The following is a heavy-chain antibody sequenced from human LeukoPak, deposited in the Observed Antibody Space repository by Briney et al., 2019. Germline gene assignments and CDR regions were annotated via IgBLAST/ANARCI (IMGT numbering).Heavy chain of an antibody. CDR2: IHPEGNEK. J-gene: IGHJ4*02. CDR1: GFTFSNFW. V-gene: IGHV3-7*04. Sequence: GGSLRLSCAVSGFTFSNFWMSWVRQAPGRGLEWVANIHPEGNEKYHVESVKGRFTISRDNAKNSLFLQMNGLRVEHTAVYYCARGDAFSGDHWGQGTLVTVSS. CDR3: ARGDAFSGDH.